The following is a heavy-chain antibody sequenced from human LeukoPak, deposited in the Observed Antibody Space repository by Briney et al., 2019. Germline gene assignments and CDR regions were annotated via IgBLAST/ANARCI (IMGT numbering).Heavy chain of an antibody. J-gene: IGHJ6*02. CDR1: GYTFTGYY. V-gene: IGHV1-2*02. CDR3: ARDLRRSSWYPMVHYGMDV. CDR2: INPNSGGT. Sequence: ASVKVSCKASGYTFTGYYMHWVRQAPGQGLEWMGWINPNSGGTNYAQKFQGRVTMTRDTSISTAYMELSRLRSDDTAVYYCARDLRRSSWYPMVHYGMDVWGQGTTVTVSS. D-gene: IGHD6-13*01.